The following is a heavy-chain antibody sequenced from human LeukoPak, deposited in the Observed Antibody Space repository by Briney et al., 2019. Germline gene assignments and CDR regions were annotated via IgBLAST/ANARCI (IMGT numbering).Heavy chain of an antibody. D-gene: IGHD1-26*01. V-gene: IGHV3-48*01. CDR2: ISSSSSTI. J-gene: IGHJ3*02. Sequence: GGSLRLSCAASGFTFSSYSMNWVRQAPGKGLEWVSYISSSSSTIYYADSVKGRFTISRDNAKNSLYLQMNSLRAEDTAVYYCASADGSYSGMIPLRYAFDIWGQGTMVTVSS. CDR3: ASADGSYSGMIPLRYAFDI. CDR1: GFTFSSYS.